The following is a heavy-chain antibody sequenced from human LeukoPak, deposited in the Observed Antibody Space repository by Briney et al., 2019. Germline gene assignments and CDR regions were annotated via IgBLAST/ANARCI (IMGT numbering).Heavy chain of an antibody. Sequence: SETLSLTCTVSGGSISSYFWSWIRQPPGKGLEWIGYIYYTGSTNYNPSLKSRVTISVDTSKNQFSLEVRSVTAADTAVYYCARGRFLDAFDIWGQGTMVTVSS. CDR3: ARGRFLDAFDI. CDR2: IYYTGST. J-gene: IGHJ3*02. V-gene: IGHV4-59*01. CDR1: GGSISSYF. D-gene: IGHD3-3*01.